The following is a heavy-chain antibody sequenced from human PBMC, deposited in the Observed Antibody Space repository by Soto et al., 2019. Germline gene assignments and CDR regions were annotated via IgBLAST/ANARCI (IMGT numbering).Heavy chain of an antibody. V-gene: IGHV1-69*13. D-gene: IGHD4-17*01. CDR2: IIPIFGTA. J-gene: IGHJ5*02. CDR1: GGTFSSYA. Sequence: GASVKVSCKASGGTFSSYAISWVRQAPGQGLEWMGGIIPIFGTANYAQKFQGRVTITADESTSTAYMELSSLRSEDTAVYYCARDLGYGGNSVVDWFDPWGQGTLVTVSS. CDR3: ARDLGYGGNSVVDWFDP.